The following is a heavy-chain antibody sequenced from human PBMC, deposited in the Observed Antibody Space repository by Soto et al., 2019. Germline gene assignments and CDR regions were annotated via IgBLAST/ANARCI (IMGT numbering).Heavy chain of an antibody. D-gene: IGHD1-26*01. CDR3: ARAPGGRELLAFDI. V-gene: IGHV3-11*01. Sequence: GESLKISCAASGFTFSDYYMSWIRQAPGKGLEWVSYISSSGSTIYYADSVKGRFTISRDNAKNSLYLQMNSLRAEDTAVYYCARAPGGRELLAFDIWGQGTMVTVSS. CDR2: ISSSGSTI. J-gene: IGHJ3*02. CDR1: GFTFSDYY.